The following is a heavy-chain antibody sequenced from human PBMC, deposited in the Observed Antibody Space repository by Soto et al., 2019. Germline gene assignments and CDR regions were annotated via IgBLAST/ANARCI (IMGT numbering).Heavy chain of an antibody. Sequence: QVQLVESGGGVVQPGRSLRLSCAASGFTFSSYGMHWVRQAPGKGLEWVAVISYDGSNKYYADSVKGRFTISRDNSKNTLYLQMNSLRAEDTAVYYCAKVYDYGDGFDYWGQGTLVTVSS. CDR2: ISYDGSNK. CDR3: AKVYDYGDGFDY. J-gene: IGHJ4*02. D-gene: IGHD4-17*01. CDR1: GFTFSSYG. V-gene: IGHV3-30*18.